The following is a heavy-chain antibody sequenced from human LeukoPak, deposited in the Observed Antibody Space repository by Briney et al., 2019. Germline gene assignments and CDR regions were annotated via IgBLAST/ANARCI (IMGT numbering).Heavy chain of an antibody. D-gene: IGHD4/OR15-4a*01. J-gene: IGHJ4*02. V-gene: IGHV3-23*01. CDR3: ARRAGAYSHPYDY. CDR1: GFTVSSNS. Sequence: GGSLRLSCTVSGFTVSSNSMSWVRQAPGKGLEWVSAISGSGGSTYYADSVKGRFTISRDNSKNTLYLQMNSLRAEDTAVYYCARRAGAYSHPYDYWGQGTLVTVSS. CDR2: ISGSGGST.